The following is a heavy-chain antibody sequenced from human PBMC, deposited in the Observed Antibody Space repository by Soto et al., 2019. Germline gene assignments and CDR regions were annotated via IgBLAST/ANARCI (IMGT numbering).Heavy chain of an antibody. V-gene: IGHV4-59*08. CDR3: ARHSSSWPIFDY. J-gene: IGHJ4*02. D-gene: IGHD6-13*01. CDR2: IYYSGSS. Sequence: ETLSLTCTVSGGSISSYYWSWIRQPPGKGLEWIGYIYYSGSSNYNPSLKSRVSISVDTSKNQFSLKLSSVTAADTAVYYCARHSSSWPIFDYWGQGTLVTVSS. CDR1: GGSISSYY.